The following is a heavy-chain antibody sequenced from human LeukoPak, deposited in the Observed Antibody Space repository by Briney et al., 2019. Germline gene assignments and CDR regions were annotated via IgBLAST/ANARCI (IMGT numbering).Heavy chain of an antibody. CDR2: IYYSGST. V-gene: IGHV4-39*07. D-gene: IGHD3-10*01. CDR1: GGSISSSSYY. CDR3: GRKAGVTYGSGRPYFYYYRDV. Sequence: SETLSLTCTVSGGSISSSSYYWGWIRQPPGKGLEWIGSIYYSGSTYYNPSLKSRVTISVDTSKNQFSLKLTSVTAADTAVYYLGRKAGVTYGSGRPYFYYYRDVWGKGTTVPVPS. J-gene: IGHJ6*03.